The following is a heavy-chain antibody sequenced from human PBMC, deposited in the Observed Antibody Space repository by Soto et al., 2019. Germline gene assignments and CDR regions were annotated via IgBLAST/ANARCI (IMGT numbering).Heavy chain of an antibody. CDR2: IIPIFGTA. Sequence: GASVKVSCKASGGAFSSYAISWVRQAPGQGLEWMGGIIPIFGTANYAQKFQGRVTITADESTSTAYMELSSLRAEDTALYYCAKSTGGTANGMGVWGQRTTVTVSS. V-gene: IGHV1-69*13. J-gene: IGHJ6*02. CDR1: GGAFSSYA. D-gene: IGHD2-8*02. CDR3: AKSTGGTANGMGV.